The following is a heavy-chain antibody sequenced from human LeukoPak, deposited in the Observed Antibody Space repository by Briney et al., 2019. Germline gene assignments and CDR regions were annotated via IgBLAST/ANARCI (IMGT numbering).Heavy chain of an antibody. D-gene: IGHD6-13*01. CDR2: ISSSSSYI. V-gene: IGHV3-21*01. CDR3: ARAIAADSNAFDI. J-gene: IGHJ3*02. Sequence: GGSLRLSCAASGFTFSSYSMNWVRQAPGKGLEWVSSISSSSSYIYYADSVKGRFTISRDNAKNSLYLQMNSLRAEDTAVYYCARAIAADSNAFDIWGQGTMVTVSS. CDR1: GFTFSSYS.